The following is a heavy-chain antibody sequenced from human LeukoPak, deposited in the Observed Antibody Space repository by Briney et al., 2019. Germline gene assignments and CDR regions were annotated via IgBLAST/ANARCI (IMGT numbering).Heavy chain of an antibody. CDR3: AREVLGGYYETYYFDY. CDR2: IIPILGIA. Sequence: SVKVSCKASGGTFSSYAISWVRQAPGQGLEWMGRIIPILGIANYAQKFQGRVTITADKSTSTAYMELSSLRSEDTAVYYCAREVLGGYYETYYFDYWGQGTLVIVSS. D-gene: IGHD3-22*01. J-gene: IGHJ4*02. CDR1: GGTFSSYA. V-gene: IGHV1-69*04.